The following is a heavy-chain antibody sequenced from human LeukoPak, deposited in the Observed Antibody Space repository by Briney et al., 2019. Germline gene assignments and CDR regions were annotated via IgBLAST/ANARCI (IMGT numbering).Heavy chain of an antibody. V-gene: IGHV6-1*01. CDR3: ARDLGTSGWYTFEF. CDR2: TYYRSKVYD. D-gene: IGHD6-19*01. CDR1: GDSLSSKNGA. Sequence: SQTLSLTCALSGDSLSSKNGAWNWIRQSPSRGLEWRVRTYYRSKVYDDYADSVKGRITISPDTSKNQFSLHVYSVTPEDTAVYYCARDLGTSGWYTFEFWGQGTLVTVSS. J-gene: IGHJ4*02.